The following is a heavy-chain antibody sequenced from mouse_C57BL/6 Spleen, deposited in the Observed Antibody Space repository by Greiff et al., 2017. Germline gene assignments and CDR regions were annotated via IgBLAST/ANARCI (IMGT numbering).Heavy chain of an antibody. CDR2: IWSGGST. J-gene: IGHJ4*01. D-gene: IGHD2-3*01. CDR3: ARIYDGYYVDYYAMDY. V-gene: IGHV2-2*01. Sequence: QVQLQQSGPGLVQPSQSLSITCTVSGFSLTSYGVHWVRQSPGKGLEWLGVIWSGGSTDYNAAFISRLSISKDNSKSQVFFKMNSLQADDTAIYYCARIYDGYYVDYYAMDYWGQGTSVTVSS. CDR1: GFSLTSYG.